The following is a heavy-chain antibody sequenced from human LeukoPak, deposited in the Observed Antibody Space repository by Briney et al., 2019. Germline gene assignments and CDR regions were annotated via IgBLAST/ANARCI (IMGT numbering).Heavy chain of an antibody. D-gene: IGHD1-26*01. V-gene: IGHV4-34*01. J-gene: IGHJ4*02. CDR1: GGSFSGYY. CDR2: INHSGST. CDR3: ASGGSYLDY. Sequence: SETLSLTCAVYGGSFSGYYWSWIRQPPGKGLEWIGEINHSGSTNYNPSLKSRVTISVDTSKNQFSLKLSSVTAADTAVYYCASGGSYLDYWGQGTVVTVSS.